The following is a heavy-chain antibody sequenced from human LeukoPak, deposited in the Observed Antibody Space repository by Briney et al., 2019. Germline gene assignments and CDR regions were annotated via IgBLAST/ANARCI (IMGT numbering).Heavy chain of an antibody. CDR2: IYPADSDT. CDR1: GYSFTSYW. D-gene: IGHD3-22*01. J-gene: IGHJ4*02. V-gene: IGHV5-51*01. Sequence: AGESLKISCKGFGYSFTSYWIGWVRQMPGKGLEWMGIIYPADSDTRYSPSFQGQVTISADRSINTAYLQWSSLKASDSAMYYCARKNYDSGEYYLVDWGQGTLVTVSP. CDR3: ARKNYDSGEYYLVD.